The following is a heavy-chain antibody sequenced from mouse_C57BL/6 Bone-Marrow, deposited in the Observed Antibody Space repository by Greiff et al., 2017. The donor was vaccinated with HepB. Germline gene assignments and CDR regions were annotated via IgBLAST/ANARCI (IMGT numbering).Heavy chain of an antibody. D-gene: IGHD1-1*01. CDR3: ARREYGSSYEAMDY. V-gene: IGHV1-52*01. Sequence: QVQLQQPGAELVRPGSSVKLSCKASGYTFTSYWMHWVKQRPIQGLEWIGNIDPSDSETHYTQKFKDKATLTVDKSSSTTYMQLSSLTSEESAVYYCARREYGSSYEAMDYWGQGTSVTVSS. CDR2: IDPSDSET. J-gene: IGHJ4*01. CDR1: GYTFTSYW.